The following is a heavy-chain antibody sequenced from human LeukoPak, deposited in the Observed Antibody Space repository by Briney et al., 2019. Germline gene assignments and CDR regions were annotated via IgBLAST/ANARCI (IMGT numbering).Heavy chain of an antibody. D-gene: IGHD6-19*01. Sequence: ASVKVSCKASGYTFTEYYMHWVRQAPGQGLEWMGWINPNRGATKYAQKVQGRVTMTRDTSISTLYMELSRLRSDDTAVYYCARVRAYSSGWNFDYWGQGTLVTVSS. CDR2: INPNRGAT. J-gene: IGHJ4*02. V-gene: IGHV1-2*02. CDR1: GYTFTEYY. CDR3: ARVRAYSSGWNFDY.